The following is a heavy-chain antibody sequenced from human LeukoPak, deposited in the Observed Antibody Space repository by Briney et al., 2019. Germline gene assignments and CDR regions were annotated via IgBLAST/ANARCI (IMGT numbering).Heavy chain of an antibody. J-gene: IGHJ4*02. Sequence: PGGSLRLSCAASGFTFSSYWMHWVHQAPGKGLVWVSRLSSDGSNTRYADSVKGRFTISRDNAMNTLYLQMDSLRAEDTAVYYCARSHASYSSSWDFSYYFNYWGQGTLVTVSS. CDR2: LSSDGSNT. CDR1: GFTFSSYW. D-gene: IGHD6-13*01. V-gene: IGHV3-74*01. CDR3: ARSHASYSSSWDFSYYFNY.